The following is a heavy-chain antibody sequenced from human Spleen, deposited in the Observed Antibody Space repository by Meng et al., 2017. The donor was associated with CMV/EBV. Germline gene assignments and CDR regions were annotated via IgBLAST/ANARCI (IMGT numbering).Heavy chain of an antibody. CDR2: INPNSGGT. CDR1: GYTFTGYY. V-gene: IGHV1-2*02. Sequence: ASVKVSCKASGYTFTGYYMHWVRQAPGQGLEWMGWINPNSGGTNYAQKFQGRVTMTRDTSSNTAHMDLSRLTSDDTAIFYCARDLRGHVPLDHWGQGTLVTVSS. J-gene: IGHJ4*02. CDR3: ARDLRGHVPLDH. D-gene: IGHD3-10*02.